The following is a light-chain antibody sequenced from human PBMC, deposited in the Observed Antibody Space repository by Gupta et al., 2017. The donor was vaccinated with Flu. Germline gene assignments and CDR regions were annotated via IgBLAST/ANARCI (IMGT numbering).Light chain of an antibody. V-gene: IGLV6-57*01. CDR3: QTYDSSNQRV. CDR2: AHN. J-gene: IGLJ3*02. CDR1: SGSVATYS. Sequence: NFMLTQPHSVSESPGKTVTISCTRSSGSVATYSVQWYRQRPGSSPTTVICAHNQRPSGVPDRFSGSIDISSNSASLTISGLKTEDEADYYCQTYDSSNQRVFGGGTKLTVL.